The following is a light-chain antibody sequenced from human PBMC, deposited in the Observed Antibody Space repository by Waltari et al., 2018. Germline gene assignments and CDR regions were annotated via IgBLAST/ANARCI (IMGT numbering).Light chain of an antibody. CDR2: DVS. V-gene: IGLV2-14*01. J-gene: IGLJ3*02. CDR3: SSYTTTNNWV. Sequence: QSALTQPASVSGSPAQSITISCTGTISHLGAYNYVLWYQQHPGKAPKLMIYDVSNRPSGVSNRFSGSKSGNTASLTISGLQAEDEADYYCSSYTTTNNWVFGGGTKLTVL. CDR1: ISHLGAYNY.